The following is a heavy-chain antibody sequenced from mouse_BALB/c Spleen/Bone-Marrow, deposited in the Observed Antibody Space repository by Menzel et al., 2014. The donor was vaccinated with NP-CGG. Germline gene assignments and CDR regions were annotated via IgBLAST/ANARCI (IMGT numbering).Heavy chain of an antibody. CDR2: ISSGGSYT. Sequence: EVQVVESGGGLVKPGGSLKLSCAASGFTFSSYTMSWVRQTPEKRLEWVATISSGGSYTYYPDSVKGRFTISRDNDKNTLYLQMSSLKSEDTAMYYCTRDGKGNYDYAMDYWGQGTSVTVSS. J-gene: IGHJ4*01. V-gene: IGHV5-6-4*01. CDR3: TRDGKGNYDYAMDY. D-gene: IGHD2-1*01. CDR1: GFTFSSYT.